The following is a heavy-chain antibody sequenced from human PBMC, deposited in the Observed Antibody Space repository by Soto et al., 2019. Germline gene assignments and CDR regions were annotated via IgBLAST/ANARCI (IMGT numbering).Heavy chain of an antibody. CDR2: IFSTDEK. Sequence: QVTLKESGPVLVQPTETLTLTCTVSGFSRSNARMGVSWIRQPPGKALEWLAHIFSTDEKSYSTSLKSRLTISKDTSKSPVVLTMTNMEPVDTATYYCARIPRRDGYNHLGHGYFYLWGRGTLVPVSS. CDR3: ARIPRRDGYNHLGHGYFYL. D-gene: IGHD5-12*01. CDR1: GFSRSNARMG. J-gene: IGHJ2*01. V-gene: IGHV2-26*01.